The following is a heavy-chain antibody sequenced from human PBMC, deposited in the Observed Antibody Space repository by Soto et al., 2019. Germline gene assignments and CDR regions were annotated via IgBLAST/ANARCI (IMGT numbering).Heavy chain of an antibody. CDR2: IIPIFGTA. Sequence: SVKVSCKASGGTFSSYAISWVRQAPGQGLEWMGGIIPIFGTANYAQKFQGRVTITADKSTSTAYMELSSLRSEDTAVYYCARHLPPYYYDSSGYYYYYYYGMAVWGQGTTVTVSS. D-gene: IGHD3-22*01. J-gene: IGHJ6*02. CDR3: ARHLPPYYYDSSGYYYYYYYGMAV. CDR1: GGTFSSYA. V-gene: IGHV1-69*06.